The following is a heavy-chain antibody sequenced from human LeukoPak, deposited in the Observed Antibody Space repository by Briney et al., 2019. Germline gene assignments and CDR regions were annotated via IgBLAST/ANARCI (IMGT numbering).Heavy chain of an antibody. CDR1: GASITSYY. V-gene: IGHV4-59*12. CDR3: ARDRPNKVFDI. CDR2: FSYSGSA. J-gene: IGHJ3*02. Sequence: SETLSLTCTVSGASITSYYWSWIPQPPGKGVEWIGFFSYSGSANYNPSLKSRVTISVGTSQNQFSLSLTSVTAADTAVYYCARDRPNKVFDIWGQGTMVTVSS.